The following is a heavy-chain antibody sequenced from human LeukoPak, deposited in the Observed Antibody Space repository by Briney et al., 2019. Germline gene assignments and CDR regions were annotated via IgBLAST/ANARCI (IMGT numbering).Heavy chain of an antibody. V-gene: IGHV3-30*02. Sequence: GGSLRLSCAASGFTFSSYGMHWVRQAPGKGLEWVAFIRYDGSNKYYADSVKGRFTISRDNSKNTLYLQMNSLRAEDTAVYYCAKDGAVAAAGTSTGYMDVWGKGTTVTISS. J-gene: IGHJ6*03. CDR3: AKDGAVAAAGTSTGYMDV. D-gene: IGHD6-13*01. CDR1: GFTFSSYG. CDR2: IRYDGSNK.